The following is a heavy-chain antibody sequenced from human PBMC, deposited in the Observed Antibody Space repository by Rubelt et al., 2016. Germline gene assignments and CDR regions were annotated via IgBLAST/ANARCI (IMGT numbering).Heavy chain of an antibody. CDR3: ARARPRYGDYP. D-gene: IGHD4-17*01. J-gene: IGHJ5*02. Sequence: EVQLVASGGGLVQPGGSLRLSCAASGFTFSSYSMNWVRQAPGKGLEWVSYISSSTMYYADSLKGRFTISRDNAKNSLYLQMNSLRAEDTAVYYCARARPRYGDYPWGQGTLVTVSS. CDR2: ISSSTM. CDR1: GFTFSSYS. V-gene: IGHV3-48*04.